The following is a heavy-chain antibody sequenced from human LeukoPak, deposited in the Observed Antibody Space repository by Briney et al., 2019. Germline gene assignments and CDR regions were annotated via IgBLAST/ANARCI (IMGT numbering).Heavy chain of an antibody. Sequence: GGSLRLSCAASGFTFSSYGIHWVRQAPGKGLEWVAVISYDGSNKYYADSVKGRFTISRDNSKNSLFLQMNSLTTEDTALYYCVKDPFIGSYSSYFDYWGQGTLVTVSS. D-gene: IGHD1-26*01. V-gene: IGHV3-30*18. J-gene: IGHJ4*02. CDR1: GFTFSSYG. CDR3: VKDPFIGSYSSYFDY. CDR2: ISYDGSNK.